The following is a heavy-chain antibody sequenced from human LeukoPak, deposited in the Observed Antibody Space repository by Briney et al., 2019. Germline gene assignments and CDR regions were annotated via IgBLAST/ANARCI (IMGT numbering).Heavy chain of an antibody. CDR3: ARAQYYDFWSGFPLLFDS. V-gene: IGHV1-18*01. J-gene: IGHJ5*01. D-gene: IGHD3-3*01. CDR1: GYTFTSYG. CDR2: ISAYNGNT. Sequence: ASVKVSCKASGYTFTSYGISWVRQAPGQGLEWMGWISAYNGNTNYAQKLQGRVTMTTDTSTSTAYMELRSLRSDDTAVYYCARAQYYDFWSGFPLLFDSWAREPWSPSPQ.